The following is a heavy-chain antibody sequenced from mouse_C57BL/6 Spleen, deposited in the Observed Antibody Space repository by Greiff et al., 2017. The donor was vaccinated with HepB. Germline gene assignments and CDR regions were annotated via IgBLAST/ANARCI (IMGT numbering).Heavy chain of an antibody. CDR3: ARRGYYDYDVDYYAMDY. J-gene: IGHJ4*01. CDR1: GYTFTSYG. Sequence: QVHVKQSGAELARPGASVKLSCKASGYTFTSYGISWVKQRTGQGLEWIGEIYPRSGNTYYNEKFKGKATLTADKSSSTAYMELRSLTSEDSAVYFCARRGYYDYDVDYYAMDYWGQGTSVTVSS. D-gene: IGHD2-4*01. V-gene: IGHV1-81*01. CDR2: IYPRSGNT.